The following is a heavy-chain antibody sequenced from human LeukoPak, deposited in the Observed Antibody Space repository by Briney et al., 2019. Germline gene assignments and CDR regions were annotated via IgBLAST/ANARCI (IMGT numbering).Heavy chain of an antibody. V-gene: IGHV5-51*01. D-gene: IGHD2-8*02. Sequence: GESLKISCKDSGNSFTRDWIGWVRQMPGKGLEWMGTIYPGDSDTRYSPSFQGQVTISADKSISTAYLQWSSLKASDTAMYYCARHSTGWLLAHFDYWGRGALVTVSS. J-gene: IGHJ4*02. CDR3: ARHSTGWLLAHFDY. CDR1: GNSFTRDW. CDR2: IYPGDSDT.